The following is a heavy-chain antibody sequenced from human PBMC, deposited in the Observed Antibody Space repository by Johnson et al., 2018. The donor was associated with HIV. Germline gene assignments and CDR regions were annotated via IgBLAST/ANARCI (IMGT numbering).Heavy chain of an antibody. CDR2: ISYDGSNK. J-gene: IGHJ3*02. V-gene: IGHV3-30-3*01. CDR1: GFTFSRYW. CDR3: ARDRGAFDI. Sequence: QVQLVESGGGLVKPGGSLRLSCAASGFTFSRYWMSWVRQAPGEGLEWVAVISYDGSNKYYADSVKGRFTISRDNSKNTLYLQMNSLRAEDTAVYYCARDRGAFDIWGQGTMVTVSS.